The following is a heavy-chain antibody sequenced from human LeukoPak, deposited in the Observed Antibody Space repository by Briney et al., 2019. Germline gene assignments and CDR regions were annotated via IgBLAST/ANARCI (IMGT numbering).Heavy chain of an antibody. D-gene: IGHD6-13*01. CDR2: IYPGDSDT. J-gene: IGHJ5*02. Sequence: RGESLKISCKGSGYRFTNYWIGWVPQMPGKGLEWMGIIYPGDSDTRYSPSFQGQVTISADKSISTAYLQWSSLRASDTAIYYCARRPASVGGGFDPWGEGTLVSVSS. CDR1: GYRFTNYW. V-gene: IGHV5-51*01. CDR3: ARRPASVGGGFDP.